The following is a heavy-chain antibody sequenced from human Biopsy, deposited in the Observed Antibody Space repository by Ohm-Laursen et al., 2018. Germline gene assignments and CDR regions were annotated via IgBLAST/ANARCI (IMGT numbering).Heavy chain of an antibody. CDR1: GLRFSMYA. D-gene: IGHD2-15*01. J-gene: IGHJ6*02. Sequence: SLRLSCSASGLRFSMYAMSWVRQAPGKGLEWVSAIGGSGGGTYYADSVKGRFTISRDDSKNTVYLQMNSLRVEDRAVYYCARPMSRVVAYGIDVWGQGTTVTVS. V-gene: IGHV3-23*01. CDR3: ARPMSRVVAYGIDV. CDR2: IGGSGGGT.